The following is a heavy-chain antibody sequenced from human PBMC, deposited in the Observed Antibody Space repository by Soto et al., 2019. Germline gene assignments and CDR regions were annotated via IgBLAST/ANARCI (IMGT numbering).Heavy chain of an antibody. D-gene: IGHD6-6*01. J-gene: IGHJ6*02. CDR3: ARDGSIAARIYYYGMDV. CDR1: GDSVSSNSAA. V-gene: IGHV6-1*01. CDR2: TYYRSKWYN. Sequence: SQTLSLTCAISGDSVSSNSAAWSWIRQSPSRGLEWLGRTYYRSKWYNDYAVSVKSRITINPDTSKNQFSLQLNSVTPEDTAVYYCARDGSIAARIYYYGMDVWGQGTTVTVP.